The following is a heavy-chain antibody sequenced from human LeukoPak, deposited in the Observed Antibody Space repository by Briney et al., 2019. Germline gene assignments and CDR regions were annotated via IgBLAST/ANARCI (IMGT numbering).Heavy chain of an antibody. CDR3: ARGGIYDFWSGYDY. Sequence: ASVKVSCKASGYTFTSYDINWVRQATGQGREWMGWMNPNSGNTGYAQKFQGRVTMTRNTSISTAYMELSSLRSEDTAVYYCARGGIYDFWSGYDYWGQGTLVTVSS. J-gene: IGHJ4*02. CDR2: MNPNSGNT. CDR1: GYTFTSYD. D-gene: IGHD3-3*01. V-gene: IGHV1-8*01.